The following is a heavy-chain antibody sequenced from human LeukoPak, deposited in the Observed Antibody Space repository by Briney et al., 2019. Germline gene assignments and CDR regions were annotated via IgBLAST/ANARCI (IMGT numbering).Heavy chain of an antibody. CDR2: IIPNSGAT. D-gene: IGHD1-26*01. J-gene: IGHJ4*02. CDR1: GYTFTGYY. V-gene: IGHV1-2*02. Sequence: ASVTVSSKASGYTFTGYYMHWVRQAPGQGLEWMGWIIPNSGATNYAQNLQGRVTMTRDTSISTAYMELKRLTSDDTAVYYCARQLGATSRDYWGQGTLVTVSS. CDR3: ARQLGATSRDY.